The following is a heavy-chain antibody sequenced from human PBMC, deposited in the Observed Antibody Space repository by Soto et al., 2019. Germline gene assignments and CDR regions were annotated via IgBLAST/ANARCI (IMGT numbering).Heavy chain of an antibody. V-gene: IGHV1-8*01. J-gene: IGHJ4*02. CDR3: ARNLGSSSPL. Sequence: ASVKVSCKASGYTFTSYDINWVRQATGQGLEWMGWMNPNSGKTGYAQKFQSRVTMTRNTSISTAYMKQSSQRSEDTAVYYCARNLGSSSPLWGQGTLVTVSS. CDR2: MNPNSGKT. D-gene: IGHD6-6*01. CDR1: GYTFTSYD.